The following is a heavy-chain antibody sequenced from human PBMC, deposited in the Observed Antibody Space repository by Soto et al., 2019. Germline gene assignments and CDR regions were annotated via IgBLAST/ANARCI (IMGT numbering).Heavy chain of an antibody. V-gene: IGHV4-59*01. D-gene: IGHD3-10*01. Sequence: SETLSLTCTVSGGSISSYYWSWIRQPPGKGLEWIGYIYYSGSANYNPSLQSRVTMSVDTSKNQFSLKLNSVTAADTAVYYCARSYGSGSYYDYYYGMDVWGQGTTVTVSS. CDR1: GGSISSYY. CDR3: ARSYGSGSYYDYYYGMDV. CDR2: IYYSGSA. J-gene: IGHJ6*02.